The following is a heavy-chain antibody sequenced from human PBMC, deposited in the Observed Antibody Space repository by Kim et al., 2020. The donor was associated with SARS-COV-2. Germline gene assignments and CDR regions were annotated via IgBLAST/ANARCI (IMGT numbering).Heavy chain of an antibody. CDR3: VKGGGSIYRYFDY. V-gene: IGHV3-23*01. Sequence: GGSLRLSCGASGFTFSDYAMSWVRQAPGKGLQWVSTVSSGATSTYYADSVTGRFTISRDNSKNTLYMQMNSLRAEDTALYYCVKGGGSIYRYFDYWGQGTLVAVSS. CDR2: VSSGATST. CDR1: GFTFSDYA. J-gene: IGHJ4*02.